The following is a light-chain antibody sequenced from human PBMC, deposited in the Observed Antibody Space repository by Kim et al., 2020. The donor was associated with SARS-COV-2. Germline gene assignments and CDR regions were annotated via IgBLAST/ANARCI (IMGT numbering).Light chain of an antibody. CDR1: SSNIGINY. Sequence: GQTVTISCSGTSSNIGINYVYWYQQLPVTAPKLLSYRNSQRPSGVPDRFSGSKSGTSASLAISGLRSEDEADYYCAAWDDSLSESLFGGGTQLTVL. CDR2: RNS. J-gene: IGLJ3*02. V-gene: IGLV1-47*01. CDR3: AAWDDSLSESL.